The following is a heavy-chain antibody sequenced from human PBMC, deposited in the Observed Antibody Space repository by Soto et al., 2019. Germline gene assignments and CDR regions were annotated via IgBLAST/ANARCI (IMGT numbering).Heavy chain of an antibody. CDR1: GFTFSRYG. Sequence: PGGSLRLSCAASGFTFSRYGMHWVRQAPGKGLDWVAAIWYDGSNKNYGDSVKGRFTISRDNSKNTLFLQMSTLRAEDTAVYYCARDLDITWPYYYYGMDVWGQGTTVTVSS. CDR2: IWYDGSNK. J-gene: IGHJ6*02. CDR3: ARDLDITWPYYYYGMDV. V-gene: IGHV3-33*01.